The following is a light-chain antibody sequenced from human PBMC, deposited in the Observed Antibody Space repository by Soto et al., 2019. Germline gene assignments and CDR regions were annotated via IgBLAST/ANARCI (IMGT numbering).Light chain of an antibody. Sequence: DIQTTQSPSSLSASVGDRVTITCRTSQSVRNYLNWYQQKPGKAPKLLIYAASSLQSGVPSRFSGAGSGTDFTLTILSLQPEDVATYYCQQSYSAPPFTFGPGTRVEIK. CDR1: QSVRNY. CDR3: QQSYSAPPFT. V-gene: IGKV1-39*01. CDR2: AAS. J-gene: IGKJ3*01.